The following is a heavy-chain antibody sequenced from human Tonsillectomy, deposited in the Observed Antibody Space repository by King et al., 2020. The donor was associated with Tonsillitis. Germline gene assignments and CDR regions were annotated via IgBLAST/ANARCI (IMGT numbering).Heavy chain of an antibody. CDR3: ARGEVGYYYDSSGEYYFDY. CDR1: GYSFTSYW. J-gene: IGHJ4*02. V-gene: IGHV5-51*01. D-gene: IGHD3-22*01. CDR2: IYPGDSDT. Sequence: QLVQSGAEVKKPGESLKISCKGSGYSFTSYWIGWVRQLPGKGLEWMGIIYPGDSDTRYSSSFHDPVTISAEKSISTAYLQWSSLKASGTAMYYCARGEVGYYYDSSGEYYFDYWGQGTLVTVSS.